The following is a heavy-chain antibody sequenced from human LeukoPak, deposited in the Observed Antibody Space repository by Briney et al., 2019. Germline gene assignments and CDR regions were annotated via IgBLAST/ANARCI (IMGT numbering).Heavy chain of an antibody. CDR2: TSYHGRDK. J-gene: IGHJ5*02. D-gene: IGHD3-22*01. Sequence: PGTSLRLSCAGSGFTFSGFAMHWVRQAPGKGLEWVAATSYHGRDKYYADAVSGRFTISRDNSKNTLHLEMNSLRTDDTAVYYCTKEHGGGGRRINLMVGGYGPWGQGTQVTVSS. V-gene: IGHV3-30*04. CDR3: TKEHGGGGRRINLMVGGYGP. CDR1: GFTFSGFA.